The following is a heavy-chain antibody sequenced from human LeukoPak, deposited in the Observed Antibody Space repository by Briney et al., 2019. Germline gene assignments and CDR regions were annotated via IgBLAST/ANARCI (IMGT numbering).Heavy chain of an antibody. CDR2: INSDGSST. V-gene: IGHV3-74*01. D-gene: IGHD4-17*01. J-gene: IGHJ5*02. CDR3: ARAKVPYGDYYGFDP. Sequence: GGSLRLPCAASGFTFSSYWMHWVRQAPGKGLVWVSRINSDGSSTSYADSVKGRFTISRDNAKNTLYLQMNSLRAEDTAVYYCARAKVPYGDYYGFDPWGQGTLVTVSS. CDR1: GFTFSSYW.